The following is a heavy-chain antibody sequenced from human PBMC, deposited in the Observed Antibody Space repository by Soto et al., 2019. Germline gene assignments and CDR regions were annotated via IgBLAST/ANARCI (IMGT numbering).Heavy chain of an antibody. V-gene: IGHV4-31*03. J-gene: IGHJ6*02. CDR3: ARDSLPFSTLSSYYGMDA. Sequence: QVQLQESGPGLVKPSQTLSLTCTVSGGSISSGDYSWSWIRQHPGKGLEWNGYIFHSGSTRYNPSLKYRVSTSLDTSKNQLSLRLTSVTAADTAVYYCARDSLPFSTLSSYYGMDAWCQGATVSVSS. CDR2: IFHSGST. D-gene: IGHD3-3*02. CDR1: GGSISSGDYS.